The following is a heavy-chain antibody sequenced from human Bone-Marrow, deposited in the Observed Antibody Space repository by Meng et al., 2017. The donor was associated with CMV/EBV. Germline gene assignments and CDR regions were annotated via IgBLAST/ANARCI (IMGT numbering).Heavy chain of an antibody. CDR2: ISGSGGST. D-gene: IGHD2-2*01. CDR3: AKVTRVVPAAIGAFDI. J-gene: IGHJ3*02. CDR1: GFTFSSYA. Sequence: SCAASGFTFSSYALSWVRQAPGKGLAWVSAISGSGGSTYYADSVKGRFTISRDNSKNTLYQQMNSLRAEDTAVYYCAKVTRVVPAAIGAFDIWGQGTMVTVSS. V-gene: IGHV3-23*01.